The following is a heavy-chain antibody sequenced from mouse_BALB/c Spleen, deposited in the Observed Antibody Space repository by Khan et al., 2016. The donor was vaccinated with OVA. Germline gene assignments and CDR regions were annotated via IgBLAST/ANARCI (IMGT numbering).Heavy chain of an antibody. Sequence: QVQLQQSGPELVRPGVSVKISCKGSGYTFTDYAMHWVKQSHAKSLEWIGLISPYSGNTNYKQKFKGKATMTVEKSSSTAYMELARLTSEDSAIYYCTRPAYDGYYDYWGQGTTLTVSS. CDR3: TRPAYDGYYDY. D-gene: IGHD2-3*01. CDR1: GYTFTDYA. J-gene: IGHJ2*01. V-gene: IGHV1S137*01. CDR2: ISPYSGNT.